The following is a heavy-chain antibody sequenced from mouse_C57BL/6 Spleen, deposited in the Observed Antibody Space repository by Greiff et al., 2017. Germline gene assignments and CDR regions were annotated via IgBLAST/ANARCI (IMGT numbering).Heavy chain of an antibody. Sequence: QVQLQQPGAELVKPGASVKMSCKASGYTFTSYWITWVKQRPGQGLEWIGDIYPGSGSTNYNEKFKNKATLTVDTSSSTAYMQLSSLTSEDSAVYYCARKGIYYDYDDYFDYWGQGTTLTVSS. CDR2: IYPGSGST. D-gene: IGHD2-4*01. CDR1: GYTFTSYW. CDR3: ARKGIYYDYDDYFDY. J-gene: IGHJ2*01. V-gene: IGHV1-55*01.